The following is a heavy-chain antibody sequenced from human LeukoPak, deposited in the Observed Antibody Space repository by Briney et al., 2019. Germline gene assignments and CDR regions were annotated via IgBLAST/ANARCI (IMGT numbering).Heavy chain of an antibody. J-gene: IGHJ4*02. D-gene: IGHD3-16*02. CDR2: INPNSGGT. CDR1: GYTFTGYY. CDR3: ARGGYDYVWGSYRPYYFDY. V-gene: IGHV1-2*02. Sequence: ASVKVSCKASGYTFTGYYMHWVRQAPGQGLEWMGWINPNSGGTNYAQKFQGRVTMTRDTSISTAYMELSSLRSEDTAVYYCARGGYDYVWGSYRPYYFDYWGQGTLVTVSS.